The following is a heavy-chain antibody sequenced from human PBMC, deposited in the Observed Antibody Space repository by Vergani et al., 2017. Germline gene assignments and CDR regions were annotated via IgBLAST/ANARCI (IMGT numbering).Heavy chain of an antibody. CDR3: ARKTSSDYDFWSGYYTGIHDY. CDR1: GGSISSYY. V-gene: IGHV4-59*12. D-gene: IGHD3-3*01. CDR2: IYYSGST. J-gene: IGHJ4*02. Sequence: QVQLQESGPGLVKPSETLSLTCTVSGGSISSYYWSWIRQPPGKGLEWIGYIYYSGSTNYNPSLKSRVTISVDTSKNQFSLKLSCVTAADTAVYYCARKTSSDYDFWSGYYTGIHDYWGQGTLVTVSS.